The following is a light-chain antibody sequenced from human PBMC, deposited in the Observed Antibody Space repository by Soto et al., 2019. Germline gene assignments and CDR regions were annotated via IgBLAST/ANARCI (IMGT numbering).Light chain of an antibody. CDR2: DDN. V-gene: IGLV3-21*02. CDR1: NIGSEG. Sequence: SYELTQPPSVSVAPGQTARITCGGNNIGSEGVHWYQQQPGQAPVLVVYDDNDRPSGIPDRFYGSKSGNTATLTITRVEAGDEADYYCQLWHRNTDSYVLGHGTKLT. CDR3: QLWHRNTDSYV. J-gene: IGLJ1*01.